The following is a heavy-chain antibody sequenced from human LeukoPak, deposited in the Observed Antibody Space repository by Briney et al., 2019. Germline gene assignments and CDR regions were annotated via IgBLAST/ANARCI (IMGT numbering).Heavy chain of an antibody. CDR3: ARRLLWFGELGTNYYYYYGMDV. D-gene: IGHD3-10*01. CDR2: INHSGST. CDR1: GGSFSGYY. J-gene: IGHJ6*02. V-gene: IGHV4-34*01. Sequence: KPSETLSLTCAVYGGSFSGYYWSWIRQPPGKGLEWIGEINHSGSTDYNPPLKSRVTISVDTSKNQFSLKLSSVTAADTAVYYCARRLLWFGELGTNYYYYYGMDVWGQGTTVTVSS.